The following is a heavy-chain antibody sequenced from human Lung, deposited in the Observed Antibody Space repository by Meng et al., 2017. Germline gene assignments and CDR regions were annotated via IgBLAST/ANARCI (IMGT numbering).Heavy chain of an antibody. CDR3: ARESDKGYYFDY. Sequence: VPLVEAWGGVVQPGRTLRLSCAASGVTFSSYGMHWVRQAPGKGLEWVAVIWYDGSNKYYADSVKGRFTISRDNSKNTLYLQMNSLRAEDTAVYYCARESDKGYYFDYWGQGTLVTVSS. J-gene: IGHJ4*02. CDR2: IWYDGSNK. D-gene: IGHD2-21*01. V-gene: IGHV3-33*01. CDR1: GVTFSSYG.